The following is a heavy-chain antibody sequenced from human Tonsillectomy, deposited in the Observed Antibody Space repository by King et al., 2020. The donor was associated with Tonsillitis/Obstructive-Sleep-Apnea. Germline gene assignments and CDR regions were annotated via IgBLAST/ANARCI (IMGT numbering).Heavy chain of an antibody. CDR2: FYYSGTT. CDR1: GXXIXSXSYY. D-gene: IGHD4-17*01. J-gene: IGHJ4*01. CDR3: ARQXXTDXXDY. V-gene: IGHV4-39*01. Sequence: QLQESXPGLVXPXXTLXLTXTVSGXXIXSXSYYWAWIRQPPGKGLEWVASFYYSGTTYSNPSLQRRVTISVDTSKNQFSLNLNSVTAADTAVYFCARQXXTDXXDYWXXGTLVTVXS.